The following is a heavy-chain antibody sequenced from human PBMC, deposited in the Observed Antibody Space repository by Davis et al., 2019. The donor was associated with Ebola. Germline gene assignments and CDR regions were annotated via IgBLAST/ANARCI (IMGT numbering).Heavy chain of an antibody. V-gene: IGHV4-59*02. CDR2: VYYSGAT. J-gene: IGHJ5*02. Sequence: PSETLSLTCTVSGDFVNTYHWNWIRQPPGKGLEWIGDVYYSGATNYNPSLRSRVTISVDTSNAQFSLRLTSVTAADTAVYYCARGTSSAWGGHVYRRFDPWGQGALVTVSS. CDR3: ARGTSSAWGGHVYRRFDP. D-gene: IGHD1-26*01. CDR1: GDFVNTYH.